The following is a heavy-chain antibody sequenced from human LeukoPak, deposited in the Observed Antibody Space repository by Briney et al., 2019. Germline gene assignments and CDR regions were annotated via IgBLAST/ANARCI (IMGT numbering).Heavy chain of an antibody. D-gene: IGHD4-11*01. Sequence: PGGSLRLSCAASGFTFSSYWMSWVRQAPGKGLEWVANIKQDGSEKYYVDSVKGRFTISRDNAKNSLYLQMNSLRAEDTAVYYCARLLTTVTTSYYYYMDVWGKGTTVTVSS. CDR1: GFTFSSYW. CDR3: ARLLTTVTTSYYYYMDV. J-gene: IGHJ6*03. V-gene: IGHV3-7*01. CDR2: IKQDGSEK.